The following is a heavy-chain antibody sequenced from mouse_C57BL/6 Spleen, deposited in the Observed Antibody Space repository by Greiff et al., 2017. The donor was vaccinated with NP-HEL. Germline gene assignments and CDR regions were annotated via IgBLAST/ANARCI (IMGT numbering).Heavy chain of an antibody. V-gene: IGHV5-4*01. CDR2: ISDGGSYT. CDR1: GFTFSSYA. J-gene: IGHJ1*03. Sequence: EVHLVESGGGLVKPGGSLKLSCAASGFTFSSYAMSWVRQTPEKRLEWVATISDGGSYTYYPDNVKGRFTISRDNAKNNLYLQMSHLKSEDTAMDYCARHYGSSYGYFDVWGTGTTVTVSS. D-gene: IGHD1-1*01. CDR3: ARHYGSSYGYFDV.